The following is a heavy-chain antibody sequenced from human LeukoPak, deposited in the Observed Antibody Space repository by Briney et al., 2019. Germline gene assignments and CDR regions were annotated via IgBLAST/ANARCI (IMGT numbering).Heavy chain of an antibody. CDR2: INHSGST. Sequence: SETLSLTCAVYGGSFSSYCWSWIRQPPGKGLEWIGEINHSGSTNYNPSLKSRVTISVDTSKNQFSLKLSSVTAADTAVYYCARAGVVVPAAISWFDPWGQGTLVTVSS. CDR3: ARAGVVVPAAISWFDP. D-gene: IGHD2-2*01. CDR1: GGSFSSYC. J-gene: IGHJ5*02. V-gene: IGHV4-34*01.